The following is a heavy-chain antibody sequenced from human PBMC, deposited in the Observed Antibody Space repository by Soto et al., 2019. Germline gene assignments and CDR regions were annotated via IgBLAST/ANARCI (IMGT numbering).Heavy chain of an antibody. V-gene: IGHV4-38-2*01. Sequence: SETLSLTCGVSGYSISSGHYWGWIRQPPVKSLEWMGTINHSGNTFYNPSLSSRVTISVDTSKNQFSLKLSSVTAADTAVYYCARGLGSSMVRGVIISNWFEPWGQGTMLTVSS. CDR1: GYSISSGHY. J-gene: IGHJ5*02. CDR3: ARGLGSSMVRGVIISNWFEP. D-gene: IGHD3-10*01. CDR2: INHSGNT.